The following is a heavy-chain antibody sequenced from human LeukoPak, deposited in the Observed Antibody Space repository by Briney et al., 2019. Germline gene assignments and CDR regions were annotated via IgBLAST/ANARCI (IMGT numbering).Heavy chain of an antibody. V-gene: IGHV4-59*01. Sequence: SETLSLTCTVAGGSIGSYYWNWIQQPPGKGLEWIGYVSYSGSTNYNPSLKSRVTMSVDKSKNQFSLKLSSVTAADTAVYFCARATSGYYCDFWDQGTLVTVSS. J-gene: IGHJ4*02. CDR2: VSYSGST. CDR3: ARATSGYYCDF. D-gene: IGHD3-22*01. CDR1: GGSIGSYY.